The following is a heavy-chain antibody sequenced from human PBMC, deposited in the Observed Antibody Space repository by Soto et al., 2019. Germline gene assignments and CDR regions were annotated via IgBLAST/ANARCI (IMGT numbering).Heavy chain of an antibody. CDR1: RASISSYY. V-gene: IGHV4-59*08. CDR2: IYYSGST. CDR3: ERRYSSAFDI. Sequence: PSETLSLTCTDSRASISSYYWSWIRQPPGKGLEWIGYIYYSGSTNYNPSLKSRVTISVDTSKNQFSLKLSSVTAADTAVYYCERRYSSAFDIWGQGTMVT. J-gene: IGHJ3*02. D-gene: IGHD6-13*01.